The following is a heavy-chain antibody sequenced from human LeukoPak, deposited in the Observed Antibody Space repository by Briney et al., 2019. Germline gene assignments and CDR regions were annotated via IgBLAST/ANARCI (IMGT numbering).Heavy chain of an antibody. CDR1: GGSTSSYY. D-gene: IGHD2-21*02. V-gene: IGHV4-59*08. CDR2: IYYSGST. Sequence: SETLSLTCTVSGGSTSSYYWSWIRQPPGKGLEWIGYIYYSGSTNYNPSLKSRVTISVDTSKNQFSLKLSSVTAADTAVYYCARQGDGAFDIWGQGTMVTVSS. J-gene: IGHJ3*02. CDR3: ARQGDGAFDI.